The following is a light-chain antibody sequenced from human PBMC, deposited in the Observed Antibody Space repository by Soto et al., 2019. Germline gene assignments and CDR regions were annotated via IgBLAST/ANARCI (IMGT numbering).Light chain of an antibody. Sequence: TVLTQSPDTLSVSPGERATLSCRASQSVSSNLAWYQQKPGQAPRLLIYGASTRATGIPARFSGSGSGTDSTLTISRLAPEDFAVYYCQQYGSSRTWTFGQGTKVDIK. CDR1: QSVSSN. CDR2: GAS. CDR3: QQYGSSRTWT. J-gene: IGKJ1*01. V-gene: IGKV3-20*01.